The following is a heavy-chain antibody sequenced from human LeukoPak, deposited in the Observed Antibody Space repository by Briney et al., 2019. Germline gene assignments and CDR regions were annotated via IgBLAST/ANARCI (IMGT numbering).Heavy chain of an antibody. CDR1: GYSFTGYY. D-gene: IGHD6-19*01. CDR2: INPNRGGT. Sequence: ASVKVSCKASGYSFTGYYIHWVRQAPGQGLEWMGWINPNRGGTNYAQKFQGRVTMTRDTSISAAYMELRSLRSDDTAVYYCARAPAGIFDYWGQGTLVTVSS. CDR3: ARAPAGIFDY. J-gene: IGHJ4*02. V-gene: IGHV1-2*02.